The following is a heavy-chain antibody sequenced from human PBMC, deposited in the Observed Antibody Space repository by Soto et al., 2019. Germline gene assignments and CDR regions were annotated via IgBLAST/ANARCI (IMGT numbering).Heavy chain of an antibody. CDR2: INQSGGT. V-gene: IGHV4-34*01. CDR1: GGSFRGYY. CDR3: ARIRSRYGNTSGGGVYFFYYGMDV. Sequence: QVQLQQWGAGLLKPSETLSLTCGVHGGSFRGYYWSWVRQTPGMGLEWIGEINQSGGTEYNPSLQSRVTISVDPSKTQFSLNLTSLTAADTAVYFCARIRSRYGNTSGGGVYFFYYGMDVWGQGTTVTVSS. D-gene: IGHD3-16*02. J-gene: IGHJ6*02.